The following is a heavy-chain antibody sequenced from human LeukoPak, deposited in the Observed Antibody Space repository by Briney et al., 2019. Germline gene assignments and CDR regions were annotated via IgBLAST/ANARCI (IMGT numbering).Heavy chain of an antibody. CDR1: GSSISSAYY. CDR2: IYHSEST. Sequence: SETLSLTCTVSGSSISSAYYWGWIRQPPGKGLEWIGNIYHSESTYYNPSLKSRVTISVDRSKNQFSLKLSSVTAADTAVYYCGIVGATTALFFDYWGQGTLVTVSS. J-gene: IGHJ4*02. D-gene: IGHD1-26*01. CDR3: GIVGATTALFFDY. V-gene: IGHV4-38-2*02.